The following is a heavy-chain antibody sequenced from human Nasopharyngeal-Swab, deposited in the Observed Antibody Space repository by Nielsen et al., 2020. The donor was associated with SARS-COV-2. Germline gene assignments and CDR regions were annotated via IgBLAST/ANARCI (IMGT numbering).Heavy chain of an antibody. J-gene: IGHJ3*02. CDR2: IYYSGST. Sequence: PGKGLEWIGSIYYSGSTYYNPSLKSRVTISVDTSKNQFSLKLSSVTAADTAVYYCASGLAYYDILTGYQYDAFDIWGQGTMVTVSS. D-gene: IGHD3-9*01. V-gene: IGHV4-39*07. CDR3: ASGLAYYDILTGYQYDAFDI.